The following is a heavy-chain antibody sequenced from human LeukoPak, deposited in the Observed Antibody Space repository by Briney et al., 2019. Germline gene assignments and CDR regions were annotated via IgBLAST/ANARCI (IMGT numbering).Heavy chain of an antibody. D-gene: IGHD3-16*02. CDR1: GFTFSSYA. J-gene: IGHJ4*02. CDR2: VSASSRST. Sequence: PGGSLRLSCAASGFTFSSYAMSWVRQAPGKGLEWVSVVSASSRSTYYADSVKGRFTISRDSSKNTLYMQMNSLRAEDTAVYYCAKGRRDTSDSSLDSWGQGTLVTVSS. V-gene: IGHV3-23*01. CDR3: AKGRRDTSDSSLDS.